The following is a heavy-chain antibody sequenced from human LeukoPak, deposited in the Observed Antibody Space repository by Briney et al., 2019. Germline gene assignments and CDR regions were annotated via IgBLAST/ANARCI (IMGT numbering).Heavy chain of an antibody. CDR3: ARVVRRGVPAAMIDY. V-gene: IGHV1-69*04. J-gene: IGHJ4*02. CDR2: IIPILGIA. D-gene: IGHD2-2*01. Sequence: SVKVSCKASGGTFSSYAISWVRQAPGQGLEWMGRIIPILGIANYAQKLQGRVTMTTDTSTSTAYMELRSLRSDDTAVYYCARVVRRGVPAAMIDYWGQGTLVTVSS. CDR1: GGTFSSYA.